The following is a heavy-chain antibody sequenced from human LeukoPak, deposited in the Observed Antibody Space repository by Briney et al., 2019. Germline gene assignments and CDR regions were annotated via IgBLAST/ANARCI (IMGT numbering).Heavy chain of an antibody. CDR3: ARDIYYYDSSGYYLPGESDY. V-gene: IGHV3-11*04. Sequence: GGSLRLSCAASGFIFSDYYMSWIRQAPGKGLEWVSYISSGGSTIYYADSVKGRFTISRDNAKNSLYLQMNSLRAEDTAVYYCARDIYYYDSSGYYLPGESDYWGQGTLVTVSS. D-gene: IGHD3-22*01. CDR2: ISSGGSTI. J-gene: IGHJ4*02. CDR1: GFIFSDYY.